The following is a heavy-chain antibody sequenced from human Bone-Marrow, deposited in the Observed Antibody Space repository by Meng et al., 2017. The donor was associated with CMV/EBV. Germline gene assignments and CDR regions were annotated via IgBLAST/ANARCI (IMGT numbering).Heavy chain of an antibody. D-gene: IGHD2-2*01. Sequence: GSLRLSCTVSGGSISSSSYHWGWIRQPPGRGLEWIGSFYYSGTTYYNPSLKSRVTISVDASKNQFSLRLSSVTAADTAVYYCARGWGSTSCYSFWGQGTLVTVSS. CDR2: FYYSGTT. CDR1: GGSISSSSYH. J-gene: IGHJ4*02. CDR3: ARGWGSTSCYSF. V-gene: IGHV4-39*07.